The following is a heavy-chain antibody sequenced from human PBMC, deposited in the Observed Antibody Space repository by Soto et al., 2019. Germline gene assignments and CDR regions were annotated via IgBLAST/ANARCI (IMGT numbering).Heavy chain of an antibody. D-gene: IGHD3-10*01. CDR2: IIPIFGTA. V-gene: IGHV1-69*01. J-gene: IGHJ6*02. CDR1: GGTFSSYA. CDR3: ARDYYGSGSYSDYYYGMHV. Sequence: QVQLVQSGAEVKKPGSSVKVSCKASGGTFSSYAISWVRQAPGQGLEWMGGIIPIFGTANYAQKFQGRVTITADESTSTAYMELSSLRSEDTAVYYCARDYYGSGSYSDYYYGMHVWGQGTTVTVSS.